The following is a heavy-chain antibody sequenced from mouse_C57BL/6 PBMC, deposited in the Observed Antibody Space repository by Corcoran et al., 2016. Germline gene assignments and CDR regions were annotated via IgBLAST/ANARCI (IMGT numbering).Heavy chain of an antibody. D-gene: IGHD1-1*01. CDR1: GYSITSGYY. J-gene: IGHJ4*01. CDR3: ARAYGSSYGDYAMDY. Sequence: DVQLQESGPGLVKPSQSLSLTCSVTGYSITSGYYWNWIRQFPGNKLEWMGYISYDGSNNYNPSLKNRISITRDTSKNQFFLKLNSVTTEDTATYYCARAYGSSYGDYAMDYWGQGTSVTVSS. CDR2: ISYDGSN. V-gene: IGHV3-6*01.